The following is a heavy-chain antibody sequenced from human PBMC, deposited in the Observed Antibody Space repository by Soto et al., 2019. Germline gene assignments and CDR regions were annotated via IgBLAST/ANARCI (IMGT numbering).Heavy chain of an antibody. CDR2: IYPGDSAT. J-gene: IGHJ4*02. CDR3: ARSSYYDFWSGYLN. D-gene: IGHD3-3*01. CDR1: GYSFTTYW. V-gene: IGHV5-51*01. Sequence: GESLKISCKGSGYSFTTYWIGWVRQMPGKGLEWMGIIYPGDSATRYSPSFQGQVTISADKSINTAYLQLSSLKASDTGMYFCARSSYYDFWSGYLNWGQGTLVTVSS.